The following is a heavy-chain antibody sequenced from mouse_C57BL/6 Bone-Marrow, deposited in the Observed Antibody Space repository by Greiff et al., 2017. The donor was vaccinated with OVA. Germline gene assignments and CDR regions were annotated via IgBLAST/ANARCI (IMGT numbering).Heavy chain of an antibody. CDR3: ARGHYGSSPNWYFDV. CDR2: IYPGGGYT. D-gene: IGHD1-1*01. J-gene: IGHJ1*03. CDR1: GYTFTNYW. V-gene: IGHV1-63*01. Sequence: VQLQQSGAELVRPGTSVKMSCKASGYTFTNYWIGWAKQRPGHGLEWIGDIYPGGGYTNYNEKFKGKATLTADKSSSTAYMQFSSLTSEDSAIYYCARGHYGSSPNWYFDVWGTGTTVTVSS.